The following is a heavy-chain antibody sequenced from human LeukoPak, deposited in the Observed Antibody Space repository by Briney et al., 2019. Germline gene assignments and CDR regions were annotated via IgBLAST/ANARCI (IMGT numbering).Heavy chain of an antibody. CDR2: MSTYNGNT. J-gene: IGHJ6*02. V-gene: IGHV1-18*01. Sequence: ASVKVSCKASGYTFINYGISWVRQAPGQGLEWMGWMSTYNGNTQYAQKFQGRVIMTTDASTNTAYMELSSLKSDDTAVYYCARRSNPGSSWHLSSPFFYGMDVWDQGTTVTVSS. CDR3: ARRSNPGSSWHLSSPFFYGMDV. D-gene: IGHD6-13*01. CDR1: GYTFINYG.